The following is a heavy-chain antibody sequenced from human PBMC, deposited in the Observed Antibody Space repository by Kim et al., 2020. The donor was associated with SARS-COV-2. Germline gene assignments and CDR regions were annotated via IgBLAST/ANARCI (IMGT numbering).Heavy chain of an antibody. CDR1: GFTFSSYS. Sequence: GGSLRLSCAASGFTFSSYSMNWVRQAPGKGLEWVSSISSSSSYIYYADSVKGRFTISRDNAKNSLYLQMNSLRAEDTAVYYCARDPLNDYGLSGAFDIWGQGTMVTVSS. CDR2: ISSSSSYI. D-gene: IGHD4-17*01. J-gene: IGHJ3*02. CDR3: ARDPLNDYGLSGAFDI. V-gene: IGHV3-21*01.